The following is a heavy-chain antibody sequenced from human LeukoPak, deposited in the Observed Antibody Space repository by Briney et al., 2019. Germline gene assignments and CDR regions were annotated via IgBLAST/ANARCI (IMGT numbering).Heavy chain of an antibody. V-gene: IGHV1-18*01. CDR1: GYTFTSYG. Sequence: GASVKVSCKASGYTFTSYGISWVRQAPGQGLERMGWISAYNGNTNYAQKVQGTVTMITDTSTGTAYMELRSLKSADTDVYYCARDMPYSSSFDYWGQGTLVTVSS. CDR3: ARDMPYSSSFDY. D-gene: IGHD6-6*01. CDR2: ISAYNGNT. J-gene: IGHJ4*02.